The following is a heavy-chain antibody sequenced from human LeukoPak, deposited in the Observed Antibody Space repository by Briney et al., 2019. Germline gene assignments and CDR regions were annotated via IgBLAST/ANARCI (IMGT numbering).Heavy chain of an antibody. CDR2: IYYSGST. J-gene: IGHJ4*02. CDR3: ARSMSYDFWSGYQFDY. CDR1: GGSISSYY. Sequence: PSETLSLTCTVSGGSISSYYWSWVRQPPGKGLEWIGYIYYSGSTNYNPSLKSRVTISLDTSKNQFSLKLSSVTAADTAVYYCARSMSYDFWSGYQFDYWGQGTLVTVSS. D-gene: IGHD3-3*01. V-gene: IGHV4-59*01.